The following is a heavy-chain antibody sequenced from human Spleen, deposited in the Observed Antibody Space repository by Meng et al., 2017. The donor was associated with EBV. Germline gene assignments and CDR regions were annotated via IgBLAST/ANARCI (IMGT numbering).Heavy chain of an antibody. CDR3: ARWSTVTTSFDS. D-gene: IGHD4-17*01. CDR1: GDSISSSTYS. Sequence: QRQESGPGLVKPSATLSLTCTVSGDSISSSTYSWGWIRQPPGKGLEWIGKIYYTGSAYYTASLKSRVTMSVDTSKNQFSLEVTSVTAADTAFYYCARWSTVTTSFDSWGQGTLVTVSS. CDR2: IYYTGSA. J-gene: IGHJ4*02. V-gene: IGHV4-39*07.